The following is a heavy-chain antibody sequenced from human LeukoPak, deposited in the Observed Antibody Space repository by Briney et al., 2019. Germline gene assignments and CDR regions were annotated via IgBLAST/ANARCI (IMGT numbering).Heavy chain of an antibody. CDR1: GYTFTSYA. Sequence: GASVKVSCKASGYTFTSYAINWVRQAPGQGLEWMGRIIPILVIANYAQKFQGRVTITADKSTSTAYMELSSLTSEDTAVYYCTGGPPVVDYFDYWGQGTLVTVSS. CDR2: IIPILVIA. J-gene: IGHJ4*02. CDR3: TGGPPVVDYFDY. V-gene: IGHV1-69*04. D-gene: IGHD3-16*01.